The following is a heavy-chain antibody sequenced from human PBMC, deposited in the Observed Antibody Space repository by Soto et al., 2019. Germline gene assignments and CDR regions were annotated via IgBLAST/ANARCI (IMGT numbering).Heavy chain of an antibody. CDR3: ARHRFNYYDDTVYSYFDY. V-gene: IGHV1-18*04. CDR2: ISGHNGNT. D-gene: IGHD3-22*01. CDR1: GYSFTSYG. J-gene: IGHJ4*02. Sequence: ASLKVSCKASGYSFTSYGISWVRQAPGQGPEWMGWISGHNGNTNHPQSLQGRVTMTTDTSRNTAYMELRSLRSDDTAVYYCARHRFNYYDDTVYSYFDYWGQGTLVTVSS.